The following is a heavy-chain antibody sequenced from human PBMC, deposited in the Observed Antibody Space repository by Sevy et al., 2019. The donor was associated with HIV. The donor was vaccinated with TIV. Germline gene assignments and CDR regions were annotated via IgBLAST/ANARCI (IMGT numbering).Heavy chain of an antibody. CDR2: ISYHGTNK. V-gene: IGHV3-30*18. CDR3: AKISEEYIQTWYPPDY. CDR1: GFSFSSYG. J-gene: IGHJ4*02. D-gene: IGHD5-18*01. Sequence: GESLKISCVASGFSFSSYGMHWVRQAPGKGLEWVALISYHGTNKYYGDSVRGRFTVSRDNSGNTLYLQMDSLRAEDTAVYYCAKISEEYIQTWYPPDYWGQGTLVTVSS.